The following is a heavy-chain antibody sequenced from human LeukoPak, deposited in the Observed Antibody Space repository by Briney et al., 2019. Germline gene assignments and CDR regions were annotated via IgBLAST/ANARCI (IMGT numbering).Heavy chain of an antibody. Sequence: GGSLRLFCAASGFTVTNAWMSWVRQAPGKGLERVGRVKTKTDGGTTDYAAPVKGRFSILRDESKNTLYLQMNSLKTEDTAVYYCTKIKRRRSAYYSLWYFDLWGRGTLVTVSS. D-gene: IGHD3-22*01. V-gene: IGHV3-15*01. CDR2: VKTKTDGGTT. CDR1: GFTVTNAW. CDR3: TKIKRRRSAYYSLWYFDL. J-gene: IGHJ2*01.